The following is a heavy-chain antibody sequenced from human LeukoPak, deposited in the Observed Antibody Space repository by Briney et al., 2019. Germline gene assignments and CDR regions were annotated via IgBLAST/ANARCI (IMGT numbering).Heavy chain of an antibody. CDR3: ARTYYDFWSGYYSHEGNPFDY. Sequence: GGSLRLSCTVSGFTVSSNSMSWVRQAPGKGLEWVSFIYSDNTHYSDSVKGRFTISRDNSKNTLYLQMNSLRAEDTAVYYCARTYYDFWSGYYSHEGNPFDYWGQGTLVTVSS. CDR2: IYSDNT. CDR1: GFTVSSNS. V-gene: IGHV3-53*01. D-gene: IGHD3-3*01. J-gene: IGHJ4*02.